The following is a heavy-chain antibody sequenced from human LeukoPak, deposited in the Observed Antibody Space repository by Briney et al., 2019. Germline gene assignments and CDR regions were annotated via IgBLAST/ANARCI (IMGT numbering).Heavy chain of an antibody. CDR3: TRGRTGLDY. CDR2: VRSKDYGEAT. V-gene: IGHV3-49*04. J-gene: IGHJ4*02. Sequence: GGSLILACTTAGFTFGEYAITWVRQLPGKWLEWVGFVRSKDYGEATQYAASVKDRFILSRHDSKRTASLQMSSLKTEATGAYYCTRGRTGLDYWGPGNLVTVSS. CDR1: GFTFGEYA. D-gene: IGHD1-14*01.